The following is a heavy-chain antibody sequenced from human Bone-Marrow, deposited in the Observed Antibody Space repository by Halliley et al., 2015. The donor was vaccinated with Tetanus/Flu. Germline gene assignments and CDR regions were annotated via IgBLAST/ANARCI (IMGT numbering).Heavy chain of an antibody. Sequence: RNHYNGNTYYHPSLHRRVPLSVDTSRNQYSLRLPSVTAADTAVYYCARPLYGDLPPSWYFDLWGRGTLVTVSS. J-gene: IGHJ2*01. V-gene: IGHV4-39*01. CDR2: NHYNGNT. D-gene: IGHD4-17*01. CDR3: ARPLYGDLPPSWYFDL.